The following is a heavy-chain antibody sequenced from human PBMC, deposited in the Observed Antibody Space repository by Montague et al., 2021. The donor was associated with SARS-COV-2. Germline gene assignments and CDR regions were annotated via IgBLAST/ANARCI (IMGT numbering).Heavy chain of an antibody. CDR2: IYYSGCT. CDR3: ARARVVVPTTRNWFDP. CDR1: GGSISRGVYY. V-gene: IGHV4-31*03. Sequence: TLSLTCTVSGGSISRGVYYWTWICQHPGKGLEWIGYIYYSGCTYSNPSLKSRLTISVDTSKNRFSLKLSSVTSANTAMYYCARARVVVPTTRNWFDPWGKGTLVTVSS. J-gene: IGHJ5*02. D-gene: IGHD2-2*01.